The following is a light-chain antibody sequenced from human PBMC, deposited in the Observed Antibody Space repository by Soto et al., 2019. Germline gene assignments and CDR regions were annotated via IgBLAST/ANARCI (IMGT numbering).Light chain of an antibody. CDR2: EAS. V-gene: IGKV1D-13*01. CDR3: QQFNNYPLT. Sequence: AIQLTQSPSSLXAXXXXXXXXXCRASXDXTSALAWWQKKPGSPPKLLIYEASNLETGVPSRFSGSGSGTDFTLTISSLQPADFATYYCQQFNNYPLTFGGGTRVEI. J-gene: IGKJ4*01. CDR1: XDXTSA.